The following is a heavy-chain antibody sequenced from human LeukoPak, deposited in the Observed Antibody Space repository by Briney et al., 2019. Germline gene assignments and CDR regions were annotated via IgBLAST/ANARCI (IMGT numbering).Heavy chain of an antibody. D-gene: IGHD3-3*01. V-gene: IGHV4-30-4*08. CDR1: GGSISSGDYY. CDR3: ARALISLRFLEWLLDWFDP. J-gene: IGHJ5*02. CDR2: IYYSGST. Sequence: SETLSLTCTVSGGSISSGDYYWSWIRQPPGKGLEWIGYIYYSGSTYYNPSLKSRVTISVDTSKNQFSLKLSSVTAADTAVCYCARALISLRFLEWLLDWFDPWGQGTLVTVSS.